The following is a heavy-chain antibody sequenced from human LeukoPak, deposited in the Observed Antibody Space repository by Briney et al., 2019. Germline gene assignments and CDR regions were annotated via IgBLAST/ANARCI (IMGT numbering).Heavy chain of an antibody. CDR1: GFTFSSYG. J-gene: IGHJ4*02. V-gene: IGHV3-30*03. CDR3: ARYSGSQRGDFDY. D-gene: IGHD1-26*01. CDR2: ISYDGSNK. Sequence: ERSLRLSCAASGFTFSSYGMHWVRQAPGKGLEWVAVISYDGSNKYYADSVKGRFTISRDNSKNTLYLQMNSPRAEDTAVYYCARYSGSQRGDFDYWGQGTLVTVSS.